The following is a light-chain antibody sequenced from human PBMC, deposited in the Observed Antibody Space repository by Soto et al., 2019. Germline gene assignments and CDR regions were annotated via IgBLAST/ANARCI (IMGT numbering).Light chain of an antibody. Sequence: QSVLTQPPSASGSPGQSVTISCTGTRRDVGGYNCVSWYQQHPGKAPKLIIDDVNKRPSGVPDRFSGSKSGNTASLTVSGLQPDDEADYYCSSYAGSNFNVFGIGTKVTVL. CDR1: RRDVGGYNC. V-gene: IGLV2-8*01. CDR3: SSYAGSNFNV. J-gene: IGLJ1*01. CDR2: DVN.